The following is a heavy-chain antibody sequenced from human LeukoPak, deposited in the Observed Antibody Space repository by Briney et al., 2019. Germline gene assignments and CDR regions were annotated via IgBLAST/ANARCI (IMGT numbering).Heavy chain of an antibody. V-gene: IGHV3-48*02. CDR1: GFTFNSYN. Sequence: GGSLRLSCAASGFTFNSYNMNWVRQAPGKGLEWVSYISSSSSTIYYADSVKGRFTISRDSAKTSLFLQMNGLRDEDTAVYYCARAYSSSSGRDAFDSWGLGTLVTVSS. J-gene: IGHJ3*02. D-gene: IGHD6-6*01. CDR3: ARAYSSSSGRDAFDS. CDR2: ISSSSSTI.